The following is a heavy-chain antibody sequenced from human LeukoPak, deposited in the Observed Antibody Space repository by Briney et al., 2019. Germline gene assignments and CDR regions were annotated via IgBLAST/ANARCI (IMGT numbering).Heavy chain of an antibody. D-gene: IGHD3-22*01. J-gene: IGHJ4*02. CDR2: ISCSVGTT. CDR3: AKRRYDSSGHFDS. Sequence: GGSLRLSCAASGFTFSSYSMNWVRQAPGRGLEWVSAISCSVGTTDYADPVKGRFTISRDISKNTLYMRMSSLRAEDTAVYYCAKRRYDSSGHFDSWGQGTLVTVSS. CDR1: GFTFSSYS. V-gene: IGHV3-23*01.